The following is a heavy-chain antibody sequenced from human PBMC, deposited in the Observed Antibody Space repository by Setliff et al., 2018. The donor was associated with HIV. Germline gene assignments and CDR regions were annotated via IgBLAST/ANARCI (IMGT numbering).Heavy chain of an antibody. CDR3: ARVQMAYAAFDV. D-gene: IGHD4-17*01. Sequence: SETLSLTCSLSGDSISTYYWSWIRQPPGKGLEWIGSIYFTGSSDNNPSLKSRVTLSVDTSKHQFSLKLSSVTAADTAVYYCARVQMAYAAFDVWGQGTMVTVSS. CDR1: GDSISTYY. CDR2: IYFTGSS. J-gene: IGHJ3*01. V-gene: IGHV4-59*01.